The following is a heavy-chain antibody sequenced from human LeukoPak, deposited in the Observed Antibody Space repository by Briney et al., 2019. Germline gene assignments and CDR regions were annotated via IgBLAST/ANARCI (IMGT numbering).Heavy chain of an antibody. CDR1: GASVNSYY. V-gene: IGHV4-39*01. CDR3: ARRQSYDFWSGRKYWFDP. D-gene: IGHD3-3*01. J-gene: IGHJ5*02. Sequence: SETLSLTCTVSGASVNSYYWTWIRQPPGKGLEWIGSIYYSGSTYYNPSLKSRVTISVDTSKNQFSLKLSSVTAADTAVYYCARRQSYDFWSGRKYWFDPWGQGTLVTVSS. CDR2: IYYSGST.